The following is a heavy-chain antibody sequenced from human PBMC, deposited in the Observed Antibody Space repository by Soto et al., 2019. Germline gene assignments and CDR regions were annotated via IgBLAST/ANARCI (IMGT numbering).Heavy chain of an antibody. D-gene: IGHD3-16*01. J-gene: IGHJ4*02. CDR2: VKEDGSEL. CDR3: ARDIGFDYVN. V-gene: IGHV3-7*01. CDR1: GFNVMSYW. Sequence: GGSLRLSCAVSGFNVMSYWMRWVRQAPGKGLEWVASVKEDGSELYYLHSVRGRFSISRDSAGNALHLTMNYLSAEDTGVYFCARDIGFDYVNWGQGIPVTVSS.